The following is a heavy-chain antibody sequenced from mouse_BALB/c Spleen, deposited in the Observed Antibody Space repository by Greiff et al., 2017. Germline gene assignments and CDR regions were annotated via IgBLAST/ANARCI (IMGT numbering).Heavy chain of an antibody. CDR2: IYPGDGDT. Sequence: QVQLKESGAELARPGASVKLSCKASGYTFTSYWMQWVKQRPGQGLEWIVAIYPGDGDTRYTQKFKGKATLTADKSSSTAYMQLSSLASEDSAVYYCASSSSDYYAMDYWGQGTSVTVSS. CDR3: ASSSSDYYAMDY. D-gene: IGHD1-1*01. V-gene: IGHV1-87*01. J-gene: IGHJ4*01. CDR1: GYTFTSYW.